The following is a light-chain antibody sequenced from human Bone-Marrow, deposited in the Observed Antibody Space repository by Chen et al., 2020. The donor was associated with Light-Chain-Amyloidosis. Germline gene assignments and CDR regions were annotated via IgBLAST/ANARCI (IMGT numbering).Light chain of an antibody. J-gene: IGLJ2*01. CDR1: DLPTKY. CDR3: QSADSSGSYEVI. CDR2: RDT. Sequence: SYELTQPPSVSVSPGQTARITCSGDDLPTKYAYWYQQKPGQAPVLVIHRDTERPSGISGRFSGSSSGTTGTLTISGVQAEDEADYHWQSADSSGSYEVIFGGGTKLSVL. V-gene: IGLV3-25*03.